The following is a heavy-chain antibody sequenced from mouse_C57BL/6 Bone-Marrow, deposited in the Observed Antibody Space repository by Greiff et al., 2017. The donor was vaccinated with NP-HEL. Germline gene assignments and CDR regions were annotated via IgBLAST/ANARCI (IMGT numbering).Heavy chain of an antibody. V-gene: IGHV1-7*01. D-gene: IGHD2-1*01. CDR2: INPSSGYT. CDR3: ARPIYFPSFDV. J-gene: IGHJ1*03. Sequence: VQLVESGAELAKPGASVKLSCKASGYTFTSYWMHWVKQRPGQGLEWIGYINPSSGYTKYNQKFKDKATLTADKSSSTAYMQLSSLTYEDSAVYYCARPIYFPSFDVWGTGTTVTVSS. CDR1: GYTFTSYW.